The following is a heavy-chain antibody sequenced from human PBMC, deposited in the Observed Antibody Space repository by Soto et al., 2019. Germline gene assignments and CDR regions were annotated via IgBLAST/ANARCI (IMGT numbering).Heavy chain of an antibody. V-gene: IGHV4-39*01. CDR1: GGSISSKSYS. Sequence: PSETLSFTCSVSGGSISSKSYSWGWIRQPPGKGLEWIGTFYYSENTYYNPSLKSRVTISVDTSKNQFSLKLSSVTAADTAVYYCAKLAGYCSGNSCHGDYAMEVWGQGTTVTVSS. D-gene: IGHD2-15*01. CDR3: AKLAGYCSGNSCHGDYAMEV. J-gene: IGHJ6*02. CDR2: FYYSENT.